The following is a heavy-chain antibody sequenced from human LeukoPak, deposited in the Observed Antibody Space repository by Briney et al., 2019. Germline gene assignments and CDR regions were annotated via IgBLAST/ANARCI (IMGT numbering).Heavy chain of an antibody. CDR3: ARARKEMATSVCYFDY. CDR2: ISGSGGST. CDR1: GFTFSSYA. J-gene: IGHJ4*02. V-gene: IGHV3-23*01. D-gene: IGHD5-24*01. Sequence: PGGSLRLSCAASGFTFSSYAMSWVRQAPGKGLEWVSAISGSGGSTYYADSVKGRSTISRDNSKNTLYLQMNSLRAEDTAVYYCARARKEMATSVCYFDYWGQGTLVTVSS.